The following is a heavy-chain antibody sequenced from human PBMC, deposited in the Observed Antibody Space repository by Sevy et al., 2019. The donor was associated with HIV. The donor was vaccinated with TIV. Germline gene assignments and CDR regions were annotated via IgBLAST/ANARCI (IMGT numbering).Heavy chain of an antibody. Sequence: ASVKVSCKSSGYTFTSYAMNWVRQAPGQGLEWMGWINTNTGNQTYAQGFTGRFVFSLDTSVSTAYLQISSLKAEDTAVYYCARVHQSSSWIRSDYWGQGTLVTVSS. CDR1: GYTFTSYA. V-gene: IGHV7-4-1*02. D-gene: IGHD6-13*01. CDR3: ARVHQSSSWIRSDY. J-gene: IGHJ4*02. CDR2: INTNTGNQ.